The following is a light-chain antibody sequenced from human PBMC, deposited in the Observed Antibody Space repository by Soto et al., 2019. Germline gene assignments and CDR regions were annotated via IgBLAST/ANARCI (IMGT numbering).Light chain of an antibody. V-gene: IGKV3-20*01. CDR2: GAS. CDR1: QRVSSNS. Sequence: ESVLTQSPGTLSLSPGERATLSCRASQRVSSNSLAWYQQKPGQAPRLLIYGASSRATGTPDRFSGSGSVTDFTITISRLDPEDFAVYYCQQFGGSPPSWTFGQGTKVEI. J-gene: IGKJ1*01. CDR3: QQFGGSPPSWT.